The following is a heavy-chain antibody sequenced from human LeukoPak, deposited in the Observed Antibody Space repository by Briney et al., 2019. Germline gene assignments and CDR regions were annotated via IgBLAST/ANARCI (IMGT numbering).Heavy chain of an antibody. CDR1: GFTFSSYS. J-gene: IGHJ4*02. Sequence: GGSLRLSCAASGFTFSSYSMNWVRQAPGKGLEWVSSISSSSSYIYYADSVKGRFTISRDNAKNSLYLQMNSLRAEDTAVYYCAREGGSYRYTDYWGQGTPVTVSS. D-gene: IGHD3-16*02. CDR3: AREGGSYRYTDY. CDR2: ISSSSSYI. V-gene: IGHV3-21*01.